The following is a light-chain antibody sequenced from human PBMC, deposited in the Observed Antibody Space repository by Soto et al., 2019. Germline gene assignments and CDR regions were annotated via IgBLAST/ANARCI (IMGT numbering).Light chain of an antibody. V-gene: IGKV1-12*01. CDR3: QQSDTLPIT. J-gene: IGKJ4*01. CDR2: SAS. Sequence: DIQMTQSPSSVSAFVGDRVTITCRASQGINTWLVWYQQKPGKAPKLLMYSASILHTGVSSRFTGGGSGTEFTLTINSLQPEDFATYYCQQSDTLPITFGGGTKVEI. CDR1: QGINTW.